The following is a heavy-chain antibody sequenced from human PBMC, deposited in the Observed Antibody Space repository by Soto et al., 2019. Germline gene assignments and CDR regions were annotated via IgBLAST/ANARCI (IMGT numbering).Heavy chain of an antibody. CDR2: ISSSSSYI. Sequence: PGGSLRHSCAASGFTFSSYSMNWVRQAPGKGLEWVSSISSSSSYIYYADSVKGRFTISRDNAKNSLYLQMNSLRAEDTAVYYCARFPYGSGSYYPWGRGTLVTVSS. D-gene: IGHD3-10*01. CDR3: ARFPYGSGSYYP. CDR1: GFTFSSYS. J-gene: IGHJ5*02. V-gene: IGHV3-21*01.